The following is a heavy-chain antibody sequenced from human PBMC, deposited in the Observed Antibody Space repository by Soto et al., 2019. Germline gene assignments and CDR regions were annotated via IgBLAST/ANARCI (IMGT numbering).Heavy chain of an antibody. Sequence: GGFLRLSCAASGFTFSSYAMSWVRQAPGNGLEWVSAISGSGGSTYYADSVKGRFTISRDNSKNTLYLQMNSLRAEDTAVYYCAKEAFGPGTTPDAFDIWGQGTMVTVSS. CDR1: GFTFSSYA. CDR2: ISGSGGST. D-gene: IGHD1-7*01. CDR3: AKEAFGPGTTPDAFDI. V-gene: IGHV3-23*01. J-gene: IGHJ3*02.